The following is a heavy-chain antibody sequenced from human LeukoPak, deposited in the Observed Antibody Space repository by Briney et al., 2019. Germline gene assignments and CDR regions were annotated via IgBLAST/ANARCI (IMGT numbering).Heavy chain of an antibody. CDR1: GFTFSTYA. Sequence: GGSLRLSCAASGFTFSTYAMGWVRQSPGKGLEWVSVINTSGGGTYYTESVQGRFTISRDNTKDTLYLQMNSLRVEDTAVYYCARNWRPDTWGQGTLVTVSS. V-gene: IGHV3-23*01. CDR2: INTSGGGT. J-gene: IGHJ5*02. D-gene: IGHD3-3*01. CDR3: ARNWRPDT.